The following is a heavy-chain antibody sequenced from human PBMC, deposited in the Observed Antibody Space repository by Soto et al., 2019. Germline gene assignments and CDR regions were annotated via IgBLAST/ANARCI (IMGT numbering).Heavy chain of an antibody. Sequence: QVQLVQSGAEVKKPGASVKVSCKASGYTLTDCGMHWVRQAAGERLEWMGWINAGNGDTKYSQKFQGRVTFTSDTSANTAYMDVSGLRSEDTAVYYCARDSWITTKRMDVWGQGTTVTVSS. D-gene: IGHD2-15*01. V-gene: IGHV1-3*01. J-gene: IGHJ6*02. CDR3: ARDSWITTKRMDV. CDR2: INAGNGDT. CDR1: GYTLTDCG.